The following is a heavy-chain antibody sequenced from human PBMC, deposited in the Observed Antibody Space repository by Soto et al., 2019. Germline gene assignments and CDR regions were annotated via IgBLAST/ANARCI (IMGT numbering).Heavy chain of an antibody. CDR3: ARMFHCSGGTCPFDY. V-gene: IGHV2-70*04. Sequence: SGPTLVNPTQTLTLTCTFSGFSLSTSGMRVSWIRQPPGKALEWLARIDWDGDKFYNTSLKTRLTISKDSSKNQVVLTMTNMDPVDTATYYCARMFHCSGGTCPFDYWGQGALVTVSS. CDR1: GFSLSTSGMR. D-gene: IGHD2-15*01. CDR2: IDWDGDK. J-gene: IGHJ4*02.